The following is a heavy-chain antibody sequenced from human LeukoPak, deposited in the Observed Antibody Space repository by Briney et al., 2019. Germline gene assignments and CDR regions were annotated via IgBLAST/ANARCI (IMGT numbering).Heavy chain of an antibody. CDR2: ISYNGSNK. Sequence: GGSLRLSCAASGFTFSSYAMLWVRQAPGKGLEWVAVISYNGSNKYYADSVKGRFTISRDNSKNTLYLQMNSLRAEDTAVYYCARGRLTWQWLVVGPEDYWGQGTLVTVSS. D-gene: IGHD6-19*01. V-gene: IGHV3-30-3*01. CDR3: ARGRLTWQWLVVGPEDY. J-gene: IGHJ4*02. CDR1: GFTFSSYA.